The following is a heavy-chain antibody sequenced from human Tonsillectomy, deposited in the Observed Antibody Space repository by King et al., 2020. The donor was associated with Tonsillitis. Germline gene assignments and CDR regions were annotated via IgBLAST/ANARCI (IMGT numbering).Heavy chain of an antibody. V-gene: IGHV5-51*01. J-gene: IGHJ4*02. Sequence: VQLVESGAEVKKPGESLKISCKGSGYSFTSYWIGWVRQMPGKGLEWMGVIYPGDSDTRYSPSFQGQVTISADKSISTAYLQWSSLKASDTAIYYCARLYCSGGSCYPSYPDYWGQGTLVTVSS. D-gene: IGHD2-15*01. CDR2: IYPGDSDT. CDR3: ARLYCSGGSCYPSYPDY. CDR1: GYSFTSYW.